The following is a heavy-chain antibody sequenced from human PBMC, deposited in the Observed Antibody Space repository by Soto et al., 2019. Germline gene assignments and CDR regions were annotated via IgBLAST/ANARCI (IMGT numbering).Heavy chain of an antibody. CDR2: MYYSGNA. CDR1: GASISRYY. Sequence: QLQLQESGPGLVKPSETLSLTCTVSGASISRYYWSWIRQSPGKGLEWIGYMYYSGNANYNPSLRSRITISVDTSKNQFSLNLNSVTAADTAVYYCAREYPVHSAYFDYWGQGILVTVSS. CDR3: AREYPVHSAYFDY. J-gene: IGHJ4*02. V-gene: IGHV4-59*01. D-gene: IGHD1-26*01.